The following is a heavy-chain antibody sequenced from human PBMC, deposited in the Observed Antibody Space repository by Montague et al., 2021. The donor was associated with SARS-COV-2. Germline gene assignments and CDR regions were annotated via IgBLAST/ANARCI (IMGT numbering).Heavy chain of an antibody. Sequence: SETLSLTCAVYGGSFSGYYWSWIRQPPGKGLEWIGEINHRGSTNXNPSLKSRVTISVDTSKNQFSLKLSSVTAADTAVYYCARDSIAAAGTDYWGQGTLVTVSS. CDR1: GGSFSGYY. J-gene: IGHJ4*02. CDR3: ARDSIAAAGTDY. D-gene: IGHD6-13*01. CDR2: INHRGST. V-gene: IGHV4-34*01.